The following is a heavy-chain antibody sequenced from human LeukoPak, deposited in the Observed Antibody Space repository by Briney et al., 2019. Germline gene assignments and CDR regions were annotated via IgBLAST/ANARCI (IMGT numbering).Heavy chain of an antibody. CDR3: ARAYYYASNAFDI. Sequence: SETLSLTCTVSGGSISSNTYYWDWIRQPPGKGLECIGSIYYGGSTYYNPSLKSRVIISVDTSKNQFSLKLSSVTAADTAVYYCARAYYYASNAFDIWGQGTMVTVSS. D-gene: IGHD3-22*01. CDR2: IYYGGST. V-gene: IGHV4-39*01. CDR1: GGSISSNTYY. J-gene: IGHJ3*02.